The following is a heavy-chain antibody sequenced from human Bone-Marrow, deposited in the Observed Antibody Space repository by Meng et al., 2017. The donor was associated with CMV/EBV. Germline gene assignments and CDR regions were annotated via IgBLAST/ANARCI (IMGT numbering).Heavy chain of an antibody. Sequence: ASVKVSCKASGYTFTGYYMHWVRQAPGQGLEWMGWINPNSGGTNYAQKFQGRVTMTRNTSISTAYMELSSLRSEDTAVYYCASSQYDILTGYFHYGMDVWGQGTTVTVSS. CDR3: ASSQYDILTGYFHYGMDV. V-gene: IGHV1-2*02. CDR1: GYTFTGYY. CDR2: INPNSGGT. J-gene: IGHJ6*02. D-gene: IGHD3-9*01.